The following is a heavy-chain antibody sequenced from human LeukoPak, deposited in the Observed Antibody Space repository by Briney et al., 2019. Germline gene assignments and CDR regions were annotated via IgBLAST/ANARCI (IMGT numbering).Heavy chain of an antibody. CDR2: VYYTGST. D-gene: IGHD3-16*01. V-gene: IGHV4-4*08. Sequence: SETLSLTCSVSGGSVSNYYWSWIRQPPGKGLEWIGYVYYTGSTNYNPSLKSRVTIFEDKSKNQFSLRLYSVTVADTAVYYCARDRLGEPIDYWGQGTLVTVSS. CDR3: ARDRLGEPIDY. CDR1: GGSVSNYY. J-gene: IGHJ4*02.